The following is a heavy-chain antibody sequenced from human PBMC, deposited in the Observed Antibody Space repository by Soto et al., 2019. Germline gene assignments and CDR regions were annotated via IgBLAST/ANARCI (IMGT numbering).Heavy chain of an antibody. CDR1: GFTFSDYY. CDR2: ISSSGSTI. V-gene: IGHV3-11*01. D-gene: IGHD4-17*01. Sequence: GGSLRLSCAASGFTFSDYYMSWIRQAPGKGLEWVSYISSSGSTIYYADSVKGRFTISRDNAKNSLYLQMNSLRAEDTAVYYCARRREDYGDYDYYYYMDVWGKGTTVTVSS. CDR3: ARRREDYGDYDYYYYMDV. J-gene: IGHJ6*03.